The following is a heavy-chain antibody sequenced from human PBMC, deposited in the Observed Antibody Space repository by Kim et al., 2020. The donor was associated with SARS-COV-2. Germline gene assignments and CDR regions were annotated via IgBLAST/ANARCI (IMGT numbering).Heavy chain of an antibody. CDR1: GFTVSSNY. V-gene: IGHV3-53*01. D-gene: IGHD3-22*01. J-gene: IGHJ3*02. CDR2: IYSGGST. CDR3: GYDSSGYYSHDAFDI. Sequence: GGSLRLSCAASGFTVSSNYMSWVRQAPGKGLEWVSVIYSGGSTYYADSVKGRLTISRDNYKNTLYLQMNSLRAEDTAVYYCGYDSSGYYSHDAFDIWGQGTMVTVSS.